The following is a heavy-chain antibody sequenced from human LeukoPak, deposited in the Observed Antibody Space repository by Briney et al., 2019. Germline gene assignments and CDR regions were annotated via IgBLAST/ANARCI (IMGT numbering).Heavy chain of an antibody. CDR3: ARGVAAAGMDYYYGMDV. Sequence: GASVKVSCTASGYTFTGYYMHWVRQAPGQGLEWMGWINPNSGGTNYAQKFQGWVTMTRDTSISTAYTELSRLRSDDTAVYYCARGVAAAGMDYYYGMDVWGKGTTVTVSS. CDR1: GYTFTGYY. CDR2: INPNSGGT. D-gene: IGHD6-13*01. J-gene: IGHJ6*04. V-gene: IGHV1-2*04.